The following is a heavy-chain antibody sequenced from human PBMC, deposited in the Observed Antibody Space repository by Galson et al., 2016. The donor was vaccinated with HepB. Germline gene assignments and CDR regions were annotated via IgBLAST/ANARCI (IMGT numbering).Heavy chain of an antibody. CDR2: IFYDGDT. CDR1: GGSIVSGTYS. CDR3: ASGGDYGSFFDF. Sequence: SETLSLTCTVSGGSIVSGTYSWGWIRQPPGKGLEFIGNIFYDGDTYYNPSLRGRVTMSVDTSQNQFSLSLRSVTAADTAVYFCASGGDYGSFFDFWGQGTLLTVSS. D-gene: IGHD4-17*01. J-gene: IGHJ4*02. V-gene: IGHV4-39*01.